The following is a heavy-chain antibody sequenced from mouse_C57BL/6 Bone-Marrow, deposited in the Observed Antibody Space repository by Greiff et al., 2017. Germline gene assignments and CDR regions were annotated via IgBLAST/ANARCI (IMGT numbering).Heavy chain of an antibody. CDR1: GYTFTSYW. Sequence: VQLQQPGAELVRPGSSVKLSCKASGYTFTSYWMDWVKQRPGQGLEWIGNIYPSDSETPYNQKFKDTATLTVDKSSSTAYMQLSSLTSEDSAVYYCARRITTVVATDYWGQGTTLTVSA. V-gene: IGHV1-61*01. CDR2: IYPSDSET. J-gene: IGHJ2*01. CDR3: ARRITTVVATDY. D-gene: IGHD1-1*01.